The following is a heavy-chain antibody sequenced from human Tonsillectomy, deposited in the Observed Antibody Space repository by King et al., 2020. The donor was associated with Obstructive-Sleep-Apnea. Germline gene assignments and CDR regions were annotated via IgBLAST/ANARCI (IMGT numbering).Heavy chain of an antibody. CDR1: VITFSSYC. CDR3: AREEDSSSSGFDY. CDR2: IRMWRRYI. Sequence: VQLVESGGGLVKPGGSLGLSCAASVITFSSYCMNWVRQAPGKGLEWGSSIRMWRRYIYYADSVKGRFTIYRDNAKNSLYLQMNGLRAEDTAVYYCAREEDSSSSGFDYWGQGTLVTVSS. D-gene: IGHD6-6*01. J-gene: IGHJ4*02. V-gene: IGHV3-21*01.